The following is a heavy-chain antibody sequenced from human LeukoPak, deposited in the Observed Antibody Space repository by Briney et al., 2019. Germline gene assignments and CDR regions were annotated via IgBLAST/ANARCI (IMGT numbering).Heavy chain of an antibody. CDR3: VRELSLSSSRHPDY. V-gene: IGHV3-74*01. CDR2: INIEESGT. J-gene: IGHJ4*02. Sequence: GGSLRLSCVASGFTFSNYWMHWVRQAPGKGLVWVSRINIEESGTNYADSVKGRFTISRDNAKNTLYLQMNSLRAEDTAVYYCVRELSLSSSRHPDYWGQGTLVTVSS. CDR1: GFTFSNYW. D-gene: IGHD2/OR15-2a*01.